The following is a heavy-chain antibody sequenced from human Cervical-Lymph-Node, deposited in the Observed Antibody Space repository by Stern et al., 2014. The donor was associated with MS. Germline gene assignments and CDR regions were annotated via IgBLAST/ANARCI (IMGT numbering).Heavy chain of an antibody. V-gene: IGHV5-51*03. D-gene: IGHD2-21*01. CDR3: ARWSVACDS. CDR2: IYPGDSDV. J-gene: IGHJ4*02. CDR1: GYRFINNW. Sequence: EDQLVESGAEVRKPGDSLKISCKTSGYRFINNWIAWVRQVPGKGLEWIGIIYPGDSDVRYSPSFQGHVTISVDKSISTAYLHWSSLKASDTGVYYCARWSVACDSWGQGALITVSS.